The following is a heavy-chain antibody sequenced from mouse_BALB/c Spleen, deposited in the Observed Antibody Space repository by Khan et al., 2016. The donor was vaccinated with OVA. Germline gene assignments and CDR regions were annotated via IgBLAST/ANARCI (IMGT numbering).Heavy chain of an antibody. D-gene: IGHD2-10*01. J-gene: IGHJ4*01. V-gene: IGHV2-6-1*01. CDR2: IWSDGST. CDR3: ARQPYYHYNIMDY. Sequence: QVQLKESGPGLVAPSQSLSITCTISGFSLTNYGIHWVRQPPGKGLEWLVVIWSDGSTTYNSALKSRLTISKDNSKSQVFLKMNSLQTDDTAMYFGARQPYYHYNIMDYWGQGTSVIVSS. CDR1: GFSLTNYG.